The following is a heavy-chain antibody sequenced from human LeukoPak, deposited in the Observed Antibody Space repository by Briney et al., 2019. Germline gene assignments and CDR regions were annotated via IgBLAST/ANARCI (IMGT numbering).Heavy chain of an antibody. CDR3: AKEQLGSGWYTADY. CDR1: AFTFSTYA. CDR2: ISDSGGST. Sequence: GSLRLSCAASAFTFSTYAMSWVRQAPGKGLEWVSAISDSGGSTYYADSVKGRFTISRDNSKNTLYLQMNSLRAEDTAVYYCAKEQLGSGWYTADYWGQGTLVTVSS. D-gene: IGHD6-19*01. V-gene: IGHV3-23*01. J-gene: IGHJ4*02.